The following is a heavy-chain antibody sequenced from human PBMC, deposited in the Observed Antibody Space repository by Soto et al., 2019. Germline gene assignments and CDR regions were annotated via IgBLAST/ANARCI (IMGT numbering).Heavy chain of an antibody. CDR1: GFTFDDYG. V-gene: IGHV3-20*01. J-gene: IGHJ5*02. CDR2: INWNGGST. CDR3: ARDSHPYYDFWSGQPNWFDP. Sequence: EVQLVESGGGVVRPGGSLRLSCAASGFTFDDYGMSWVRQAPGKGLEWVSGINWNGGSTGYADSVKGRFTISRDNAKNSLYLQMNSLRAEDTALYHCARDSHPYYDFWSGQPNWFDPWGQGTLVTVSS. D-gene: IGHD3-3*01.